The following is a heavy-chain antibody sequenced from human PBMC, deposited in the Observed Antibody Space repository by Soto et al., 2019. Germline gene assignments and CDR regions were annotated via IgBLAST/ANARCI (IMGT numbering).Heavy chain of an antibody. J-gene: IGHJ4*02. CDR2: ITDTGGDA. CDR3: ARGSTDSYPGSRIFDF. D-gene: IGHD3-10*01. V-gene: IGHV3-23*01. Sequence: GGSLRLSCVASGLTFGSRAMTWVRQAPGEGLQWVSTITDTGGDAKYADSVRGRFVISRDNSKKTLYLQMTSLTAEDSAMYCCARGSTDSYPGSRIFDFWGRGTLVTVSS. CDR1: GLTFGSRA.